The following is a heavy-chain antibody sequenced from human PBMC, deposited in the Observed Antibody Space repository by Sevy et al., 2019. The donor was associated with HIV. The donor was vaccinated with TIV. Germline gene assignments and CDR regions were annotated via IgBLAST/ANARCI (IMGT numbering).Heavy chain of an antibody. J-gene: IGHJ4*02. CDR3: AREGCTKPHDY. V-gene: IGHV3-23*01. Sequence: GESLKISCEASGFTFSKYSMSWVRQAPGKWLEWVSTFSFGCGRINYADSVKGRFTISRDDSKNTLYLQMNSLRAEDTAVYYCAREGCTKPHDYWGQGTLVTVSS. CDR1: GFTFSKYS. CDR2: FSFGCGRI. D-gene: IGHD2-8*01.